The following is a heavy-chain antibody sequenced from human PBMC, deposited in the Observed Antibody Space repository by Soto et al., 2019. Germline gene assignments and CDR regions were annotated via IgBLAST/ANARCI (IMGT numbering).Heavy chain of an antibody. CDR3: ARLVGVAISP. J-gene: IGHJ4*02. V-gene: IGHV4-4*02. CDR1: GDSINSSHW. D-gene: IGHD2-21*01. CDR2: ISHSGST. Sequence: KASETLSLTCAVSGDSINSSHWWNWVRQPPGKGLEWIGQISHSGSTNYNPSLTSRVNKSVDKSKNHFSLELTSVTAADTAVYYCARLVGVAISPWGQGTLVTVSS.